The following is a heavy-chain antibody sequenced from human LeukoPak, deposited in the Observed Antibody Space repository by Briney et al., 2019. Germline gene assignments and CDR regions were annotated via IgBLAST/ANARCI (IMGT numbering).Heavy chain of an antibody. J-gene: IGHJ4*02. V-gene: IGHV3-30*03. CDR3: VSRGRSY. CDR2: ISYDGSNK. Sequence: GGSLRLSCAASGFTFSSYSMNWVRQAPGKGLEWVAVISYDGSNKYYADSVKGRFTISRDNSKNSLYLQMSSLRVEDTAVYYCVSRGRSYWGQGTLVTVSS. CDR1: GFTFSSYS.